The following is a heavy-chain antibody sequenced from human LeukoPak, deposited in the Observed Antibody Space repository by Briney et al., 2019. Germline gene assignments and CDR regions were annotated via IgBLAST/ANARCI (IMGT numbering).Heavy chain of an antibody. V-gene: IGHV1-18*01. D-gene: IGHD3-3*01. Sequence: ASVKVSCKASGYTFTSYGISWVRQAPGQGLEWMGWISAYNGNTNYAQKLQGRVTMTTDTSTSTAYMELRSLRSDDTAVYYCARGDFTIFGVVPPDYWGQGTLVTVSP. J-gene: IGHJ4*02. CDR2: ISAYNGNT. CDR3: ARGDFTIFGVVPPDY. CDR1: GYTFTSYG.